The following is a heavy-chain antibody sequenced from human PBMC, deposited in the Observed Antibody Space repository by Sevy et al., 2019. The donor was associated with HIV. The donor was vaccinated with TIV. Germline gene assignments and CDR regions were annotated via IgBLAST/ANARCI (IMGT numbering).Heavy chain of an antibody. V-gene: IGHV6-1*01. D-gene: IGHD1-1*01. J-gene: IGHJ3*02. CDR2: TYYRSKWYN. CDR1: GDSVSSNSAA. CDR3: ARETAGTGAFDI. Sequence: QSQTLSLTCAISGDSVSSNSAAWNWIRQSPSRGLEWLGRTYYRSKWYNHYAVSVKSRITISPDTPKNQFSLQLNSATPGDTAVYYCARETAGTGAFDIWGQGTMVTVSS.